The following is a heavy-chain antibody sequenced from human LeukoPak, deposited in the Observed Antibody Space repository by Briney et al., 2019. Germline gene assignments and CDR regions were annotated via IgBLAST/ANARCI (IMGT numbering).Heavy chain of an antibody. CDR3: ARAPLAVADFLDY. CDR1: GYSFTSYW. CDR2: INSDGSST. V-gene: IGHV3-74*01. Sequence: GESLKISCKGSGYSFTSYWIGWVRQAPGKGLVWVSRINSDGSSTSYADSVKGRFTISRDNAKNTLYLQMNSLRAEDTAVYYCARAPLAVADFLDYWGQGTLVTVSS. J-gene: IGHJ4*02. D-gene: IGHD6-19*01.